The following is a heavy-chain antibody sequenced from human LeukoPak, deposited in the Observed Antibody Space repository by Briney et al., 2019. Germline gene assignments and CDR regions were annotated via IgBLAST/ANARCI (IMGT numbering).Heavy chain of an antibody. CDR2: MNPNSGNT. Sequence: ASVKVSCKASGYTFTSYDINWVRQATGQGLEWMGWMNPNSGNTGCAQKFQGRVTMTRNTSISTAYMELSSLRSEDTAVYYCAIEGLTVGFDYWGQGTLVTVSS. D-gene: IGHD4-11*01. CDR1: GYTFTSYD. J-gene: IGHJ4*02. V-gene: IGHV1-8*01. CDR3: AIEGLTVGFDY.